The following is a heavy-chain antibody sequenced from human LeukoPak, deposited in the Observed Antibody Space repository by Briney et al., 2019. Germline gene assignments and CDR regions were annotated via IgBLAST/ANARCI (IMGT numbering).Heavy chain of an antibody. CDR3: VKLPYSDTSAYYVDY. D-gene: IGHD3-22*01. CDR1: GFTFSTSA. CDR2: FSSNGGST. J-gene: IGHJ4*02. V-gene: IGHV3-64D*06. Sequence: PGGSLRLSCSASGFTFSTSAIHWVRQAPGKGLEYVSAFSSNGGSTYYAGSVKGRFTISRDNSKNTLSLQMSSLRPEDTAVYYCVKLPYSDTSAYYVDYWGQGTLVTVSS.